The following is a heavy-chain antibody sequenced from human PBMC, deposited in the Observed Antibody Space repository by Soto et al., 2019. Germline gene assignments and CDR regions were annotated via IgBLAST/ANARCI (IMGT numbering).Heavy chain of an antibody. CDR3: ARGLTSFSNPYYFGY. V-gene: IGHV5-51*01. D-gene: IGHD2-21*02. CDR2: IYPGDYDT. CDR1: GYSFTSYW. J-gene: IGHJ4*02. Sequence: GESLKISCKGFGYSFTSYWIGWVRQMPGKGLEYMGIIYPGDYDTRYSPSFRGQVSISVDNSISTAYLQWSSLKASDTAIYYCARGLTSFSNPYYFGYWGQGTLVTVSS.